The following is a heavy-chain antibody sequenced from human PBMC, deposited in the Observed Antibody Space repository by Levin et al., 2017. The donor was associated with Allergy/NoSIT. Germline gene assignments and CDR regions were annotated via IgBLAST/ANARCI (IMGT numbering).Heavy chain of an antibody. CDR2: ISSSGSTI. CDR1: GFTFSDYY. Sequence: LGESLKISCAASGFTFSDYYMSWIRQAPGKGLEWVSYISSSGSTIYYADSVKGRFTISRDNAKNSLYLQMNSLRAEDTAVYYCAREGLDYYYGMDGWGQGTTVTVSS. J-gene: IGHJ6*02. V-gene: IGHV3-11*01. CDR3: AREGLDYYYGMDG.